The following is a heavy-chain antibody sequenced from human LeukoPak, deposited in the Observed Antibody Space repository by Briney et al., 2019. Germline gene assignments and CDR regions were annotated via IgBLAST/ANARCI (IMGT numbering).Heavy chain of an antibody. Sequence: PGGSLRFSCAASAFTFSCYWMHWDRQAQGKGLVWVSRISTDGSSTDYADSVKGRLTISRDNATNTLYLQMNSLRAEDTAVYYCVGEYSSASGRAFDMWGQGTMVTVSP. D-gene: IGHD6-6*01. CDR3: VGEYSSASGRAFDM. V-gene: IGHV3-74*01. J-gene: IGHJ3*02. CDR1: AFTFSCYW. CDR2: ISTDGSST.